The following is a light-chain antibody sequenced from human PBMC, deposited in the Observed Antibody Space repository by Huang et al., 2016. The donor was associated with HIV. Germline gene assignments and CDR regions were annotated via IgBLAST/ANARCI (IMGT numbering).Light chain of an antibody. CDR2: DTS. CDR3: QHYGSSLLT. V-gene: IGKV3-20*01. CDR1: QSVSSNH. Sequence: IVSTQSPGTLSLSPGERATLSCRASQSVSSNHLVWYQQRPGQAPRLRIYDTSTRATGIPDRFSGSGSGTDFTLTISRLEPEDLAVYYCQHYGSSLLTFGPGTKVHIK. J-gene: IGKJ3*01.